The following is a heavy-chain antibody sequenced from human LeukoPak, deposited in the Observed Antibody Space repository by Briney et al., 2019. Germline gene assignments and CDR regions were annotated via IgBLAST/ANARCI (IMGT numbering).Heavy chain of an antibody. CDR1: GYTFTSYY. J-gene: IGHJ4*02. V-gene: IGHV1-46*01. D-gene: IGHD3-3*01. CDR3: ARDRYDFWSGYYYYFDY. CDR2: INPSGGST. Sequence: ASVKVSCKASGYTFTSYYMHWVRQAPGQGLEWMGIINPSGGSTSYAQKFQGRVTMTRDTSTSTVYMELSSLRSEDTAVYYCARDRYDFWSGYYYYFDYWGQGTLVTVSS.